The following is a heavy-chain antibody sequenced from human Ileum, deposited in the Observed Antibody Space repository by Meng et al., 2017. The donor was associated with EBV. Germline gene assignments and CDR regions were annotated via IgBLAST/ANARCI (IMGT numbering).Heavy chain of an antibody. CDR2: VHHTGAT. Sequence: VQCKESRPRLWMPSDTLSLPCTGSGGSVTSGTYYWGWLRHPPGSILEFIGHVHHTGATNYDPSLVRRANLSVDTSKSQFSLHQTSVTAADTAVYYCARGYSYSYYFYFDYWGQGILVTVSS. CDR3: ARGYSYSYYFYFDY. CDR1: GGSVTSGTYY. J-gene: IGHJ4*02. V-gene: IGHV4-61*01. D-gene: IGHD1-26*01.